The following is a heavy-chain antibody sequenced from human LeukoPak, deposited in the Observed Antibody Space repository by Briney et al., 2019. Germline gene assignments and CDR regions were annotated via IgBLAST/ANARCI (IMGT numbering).Heavy chain of an antibody. J-gene: IGHJ4*02. Sequence: SETLSLTCTVSGGSISSYYWSWIRQPAGKGLEWIGRIYTSGSTNYNPSLKSRVTMSVDTSKNQFSLKLSSVTAADTAVYYCARDLNTGQSSNPAFDYWGQGTLVTVSS. CDR1: GGSISSYY. D-gene: IGHD7-27*01. V-gene: IGHV4-4*07. CDR3: ARDLNTGQSSNPAFDY. CDR2: IYTSGST.